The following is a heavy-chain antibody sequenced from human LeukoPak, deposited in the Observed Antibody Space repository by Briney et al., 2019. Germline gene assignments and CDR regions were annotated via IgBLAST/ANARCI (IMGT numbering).Heavy chain of an antibody. CDR3: AKRVVAAQGGNWFDP. V-gene: IGHV3-23*01. J-gene: IGHJ5*02. Sequence: PGGSLRLSCAASGFTFSIYAMSWVRQAPGKGLEWVSAISGSGGSTYYADSVKGRFTISRDNSKNTLYLQMNSLRAEDTAVYYCAKRVVAAQGGNWFDPWGQGTLVTVSS. CDR2: ISGSGGST. D-gene: IGHD2-15*01. CDR1: GFTFSIYA.